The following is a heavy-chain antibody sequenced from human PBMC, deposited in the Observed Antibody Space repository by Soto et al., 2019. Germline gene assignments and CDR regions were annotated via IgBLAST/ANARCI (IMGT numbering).Heavy chain of an antibody. CDR1: GSSIGSSYY. CDR3: ARDWGPTNRALRWFVP. D-gene: IGHD3-16*01. V-gene: IGHV4-38-2*02. CDR2: IHHGGSS. J-gene: IGHJ5*02. Sequence: PSGTLSLTFAVSGSSIGSSYYLGWSRQPPGKALDWIGTIHHGGSSFSNPSLKSRVTMSVDTSKKQFSLKLRSVTPADTAVDFFARDWGPTNRALRWFVPCGVGNLVTVYS.